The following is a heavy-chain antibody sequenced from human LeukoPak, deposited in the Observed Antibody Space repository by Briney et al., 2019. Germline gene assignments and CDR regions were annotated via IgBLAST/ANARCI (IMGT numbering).Heavy chain of an antibody. CDR2: VHLDGRT. CDR3: AREGGFYRPLDY. J-gene: IGHJ4*02. D-gene: IGHD6-25*01. CDR1: GGSVSSTNW. V-gene: IGHV4-4*02. Sequence: PSETLSLTCGVSGGSVSSTNWWTWMRQPPGKGLEWIGEVHLDGRTNFNPSLKSRLTMSVDLSENHVSLKLTSVTAADTAVYYCAREGGFYRPLDYSGQGTLVTVSS.